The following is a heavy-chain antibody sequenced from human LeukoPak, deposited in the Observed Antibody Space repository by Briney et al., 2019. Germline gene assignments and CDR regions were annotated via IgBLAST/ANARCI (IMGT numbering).Heavy chain of an antibody. D-gene: IGHD6-6*01. V-gene: IGHV3-9*03. CDR2: ISWNGGTI. CDR1: GFTFHDYA. J-gene: IGHJ4*02. Sequence: RPGGSLRLSCAASGFTFHDYAMHWVRQAPGKGLEWVSGISWNGGTIDYADSVKGRFTISRDNAKNSLYLQMNSLRPEDMALYYCAKGPTYSSSSLFDYWGQGILVAVSS. CDR3: AKGPTYSSSSLFDY.